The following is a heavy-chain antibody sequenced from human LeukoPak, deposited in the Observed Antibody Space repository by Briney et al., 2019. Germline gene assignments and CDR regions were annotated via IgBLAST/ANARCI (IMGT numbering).Heavy chain of an antibody. CDR2: ISSSSSYI. V-gene: IGHV3-21*01. J-gene: IGHJ4*02. CDR3: AREGSGVAGHFDY. Sequence: PGGSLRLSCAASGFTFSSYRMNWVRRAPGKGLEWVSSISSSSSYIYYADSVKGRFTISRDNATNSLYLQMNSMRAEDTAVYYCAREGSGVAGHFDYWGQGTLVTVSS. D-gene: IGHD6-19*01. CDR1: GFTFSSYR.